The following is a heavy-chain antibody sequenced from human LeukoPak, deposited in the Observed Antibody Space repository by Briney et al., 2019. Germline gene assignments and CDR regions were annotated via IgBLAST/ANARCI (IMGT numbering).Heavy chain of an antibody. V-gene: IGHV3-30*18. J-gene: IGHJ6*02. CDR1: GFTFSSYG. CDR2: ISYDGSNE. Sequence: GKSLRLSCAASGFTFSSYGMHWVRQAPGKGLEWVALISYDGSNEYYTDSVKGRFTISRDNSKNTLYLQMNSLRAEDTAVYYCAKDLRIAAAGPYYYGMDVWGQGTTVTGSS. D-gene: IGHD6-13*01. CDR3: AKDLRIAAAGPYYYGMDV.